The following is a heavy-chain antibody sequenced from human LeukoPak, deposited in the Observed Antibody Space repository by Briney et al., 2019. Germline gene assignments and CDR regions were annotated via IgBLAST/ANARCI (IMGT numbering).Heavy chain of an antibody. V-gene: IGHV1-18*01. D-gene: IGHD4-17*01. Sequence: VKVSCKASGYTFTSYGISWVRQAPGQGLEWMGWISAYNGNTNYAQKLQGRVSMTTDTSTSTAYMELRSLRSDDTAVYYCARAATNNYYYYMDVWGKGTTVTVSS. CDR1: GYTFTSYG. CDR2: ISAYNGNT. J-gene: IGHJ6*03. CDR3: ARAATNNYYYYMDV.